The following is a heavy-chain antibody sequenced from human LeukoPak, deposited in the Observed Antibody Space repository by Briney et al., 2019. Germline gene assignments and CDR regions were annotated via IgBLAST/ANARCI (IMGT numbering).Heavy chain of an antibody. D-gene: IGHD3-3*01. J-gene: IGHJ5*02. V-gene: IGHV4-39*01. CDR3: ARHADLRFVPASYNWFDP. CDR2: IYYSGST. Sequence: PSETLSLTCTVSGGSISSSSYYWGWIRQPPGKGLEWIGSIYYSGSTYYNPSLKSRVTISVDTSKNQFSLKLSSVTAADTAVYYCARHADLRFVPASYNWFDPWGQGTLVTVSS. CDR1: GGSISSSSYY.